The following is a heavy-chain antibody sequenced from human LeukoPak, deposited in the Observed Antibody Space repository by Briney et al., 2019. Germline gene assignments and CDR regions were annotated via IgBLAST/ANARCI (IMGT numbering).Heavy chain of an antibody. CDR3: ARDLRSPAESSGWHFFDY. CDR1: GGSISTYY. V-gene: IGHV4-59*01. J-gene: IGHJ4*02. D-gene: IGHD3-22*01. Sequence: SETLSLTCTVSGGSISTYYWTWIRQPPGKGLEWIGYIYYSGSTNYNPSLKSRVTISVDTSKNQFSLKLSSVTAADTAVYYCARDLRSPAESSGWHFFDYWGQGTLVTVSS. CDR2: IYYSGST.